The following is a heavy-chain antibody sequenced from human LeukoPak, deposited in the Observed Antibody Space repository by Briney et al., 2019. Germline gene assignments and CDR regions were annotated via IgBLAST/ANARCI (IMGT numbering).Heavy chain of an antibody. V-gene: IGHV4-59*12. D-gene: IGHD5-12*01. J-gene: IGHJ4*02. CDR1: GGSISSYY. CDR2: VYYSGGT. CDR3: ASHSGGYAY. Sequence: SETLSLTCTISGGSISSYYWSWIRQPPGKGLEWIGYVYYSGGTYYNPSLESRLTISVDTSKNQFSLKLSSVTAADTAVYYCASHSGGYAYWGQGTLVTVSS.